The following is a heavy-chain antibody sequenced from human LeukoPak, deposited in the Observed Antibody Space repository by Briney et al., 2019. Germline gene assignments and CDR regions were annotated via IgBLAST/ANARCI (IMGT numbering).Heavy chain of an antibody. D-gene: IGHD4-17*01. V-gene: IGHV3-33*06. CDR2: IWYDRSNK. CDR1: GFTFSSYG. CDR3: AKTVSHYYYYMDV. Sequence: PGGSLRLSCAASGFTFSSYGMHWVRQAPGKGLEWVAVIWYDRSNKYYADSVKGRFTISRDNSKNTLYLQMNSLRAEDTAVYYCAKTVSHYYYYMDVWGKGTTVTVSS. J-gene: IGHJ6*03.